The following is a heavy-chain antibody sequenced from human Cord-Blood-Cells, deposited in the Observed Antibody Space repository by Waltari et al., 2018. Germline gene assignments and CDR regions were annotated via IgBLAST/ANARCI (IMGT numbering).Heavy chain of an antibody. CDR2: IIPILGIA. V-gene: IGHV1-69*04. CDR1: GGTFSSYA. D-gene: IGHD6-13*01. J-gene: IGHJ3*02. CDR3: ARDWAAAGTGAFDI. Sequence: QVQLVQSGAEVKKPGSSVKVSCKASGGTFSSYAISWVRQAPGQGLEWRGGIIPILGIANYAQKFQGRVTITADESTSTAYMELSSLRSEDTAVYYCARDWAAAGTGAFDIWGQGTMVTVSS.